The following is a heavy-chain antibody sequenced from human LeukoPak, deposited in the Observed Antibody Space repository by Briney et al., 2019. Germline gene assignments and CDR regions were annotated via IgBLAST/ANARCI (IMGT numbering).Heavy chain of an antibody. CDR2: IYYSGST. J-gene: IGHJ1*01. Sequence: KTSETLSLTCTVSGGSISSYYWSWIRQPPGKGLERIGYIYYSGSTNYNPSLKSRVTISVDTSKNQFSLKLSSVTAADTAVYYCARGPGRAYFQHWGQGTLVTVSS. CDR1: GGSISSYY. D-gene: IGHD2-15*01. CDR3: ARGPGRAYFQH. V-gene: IGHV4-59*01.